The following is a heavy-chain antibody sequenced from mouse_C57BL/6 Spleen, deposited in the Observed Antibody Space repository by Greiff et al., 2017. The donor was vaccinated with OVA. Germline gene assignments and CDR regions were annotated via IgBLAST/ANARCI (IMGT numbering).Heavy chain of an antibody. J-gene: IGHJ4*01. CDR1: GFTFSDYG. V-gene: IGHV5-17*01. CDR2: ISSGSSTI. Sequence: EVKLVESGGGLVKPGGSLKLSCAASGFTFSDYGMHWVRQAPEKGLEWVAYISSGSSTIYYADTVKGRFTISRDNAKNTLCLQMTSLRSEDTAMYYCAMGAMDYWGQGTSVTVSS. CDR3: AMGAMDY.